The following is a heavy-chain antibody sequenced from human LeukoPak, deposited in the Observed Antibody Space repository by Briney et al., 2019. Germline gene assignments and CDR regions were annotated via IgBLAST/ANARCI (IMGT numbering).Heavy chain of an antibody. D-gene: IGHD3-22*01. CDR2: INPSGGST. Sequence: GASVKVSCKASGYTFTSYYMHWVRQAPGQGLEWMGIINPSGGSTSYAQKFQGRVTKTRDTSTSTVYMELSSLRSEDTAVYYCARPKYYYDSSGYYPLDYWGQGTLVTVSS. CDR3: ARPKYYYDSSGYYPLDY. J-gene: IGHJ4*02. V-gene: IGHV1-46*01. CDR1: GYTFTSYY.